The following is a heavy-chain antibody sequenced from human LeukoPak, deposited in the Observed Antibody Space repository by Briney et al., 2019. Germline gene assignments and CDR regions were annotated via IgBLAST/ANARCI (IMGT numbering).Heavy chain of an antibody. V-gene: IGHV3-30-3*01. CDR1: GFTFSSYA. Sequence: PGGSLRLSCAASGFTFSSYAMHWVRQAPGKGLEWVAVISYDGSNKYYADSVKGRFTISRDNSKNTLYLQMNSLRAEDTAVYYCAREFPLGISGHDAFDIWGQGTMVTVSS. D-gene: IGHD3-16*01. CDR2: ISYDGSNK. J-gene: IGHJ3*02. CDR3: AREFPLGISGHDAFDI.